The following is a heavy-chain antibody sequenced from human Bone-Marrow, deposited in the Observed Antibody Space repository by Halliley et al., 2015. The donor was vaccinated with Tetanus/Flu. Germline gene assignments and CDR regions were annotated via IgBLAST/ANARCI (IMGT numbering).Heavy chain of an antibody. J-gene: IGHJ5*02. Sequence: AASGFTFSNYAMAWVRQTPGKGLEWVSSISGSGDSTYYADSMKGRFTISRDNSKSTLYLQMNSLRAEYTAVYYCAKDRLGTVAGFFDPWGQGTLVTVSA. D-gene: IGHD6-19*01. CDR2: ISGSGDST. CDR1: GFTFSNYA. V-gene: IGHV3-23*01. CDR3: AKDRLGTVAGFFDP.